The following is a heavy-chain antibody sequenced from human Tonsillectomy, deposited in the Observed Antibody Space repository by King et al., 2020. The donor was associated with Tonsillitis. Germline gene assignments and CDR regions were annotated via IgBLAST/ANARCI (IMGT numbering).Heavy chain of an antibody. J-gene: IGHJ6*03. D-gene: IGHD1-26*01. CDR3: AKDGSGMGYYYYYMDV. CDR2: ISGNGASI. CDR1: GFTFSRYA. Sequence: VQLVESGGGLVQPGGSLRLSCAASGFTFSRYAMTWVRLAPGGGLDWVSVISGNGASIYYADSGKGRFTISRDNAKNTLYLQMNSLRAEDTAVYYCAKDGSGMGYYYYYMDVWGKGTTVTVSS. V-gene: IGHV3-23*04.